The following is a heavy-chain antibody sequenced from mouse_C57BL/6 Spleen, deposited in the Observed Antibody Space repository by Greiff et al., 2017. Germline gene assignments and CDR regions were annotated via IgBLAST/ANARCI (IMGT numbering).Heavy chain of an antibody. V-gene: IGHV1-18*01. J-gene: IGHJ4*01. Sequence: EVQLQQSGPELVKPGASVKIPCKASGYTFTDYNMDWVKQSHGKSLEWIGDINPNNGGTIYNQKFKGKATLTVDKSSSTAYMERRSLTSEDTAVYYCARESDGYYVGAMDYWGQGTSVTVSS. D-gene: IGHD2-3*01. CDR3: ARESDGYYVGAMDY. CDR1: GYTFTDYN. CDR2: INPNNGGT.